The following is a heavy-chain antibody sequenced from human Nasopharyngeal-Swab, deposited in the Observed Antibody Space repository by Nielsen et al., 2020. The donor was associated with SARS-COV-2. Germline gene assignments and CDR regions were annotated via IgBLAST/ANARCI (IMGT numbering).Heavy chain of an antibody. D-gene: IGHD1-1*01. V-gene: IGHV3-74*01. CDR3: AREGSTGYYYGMDV. CDR1: GFTLSGYW. CDR2: INRDGSTT. Sequence: GGSLRLSCAASGFTLSGYWMHWVRQAPGKGLVWVSRINRDGSTTTYADSVKGRFTISRDNAKNTVYLQMNSLRAEDTAVYYCAREGSTGYYYGMDVWGQGTTVTVSS. J-gene: IGHJ6*02.